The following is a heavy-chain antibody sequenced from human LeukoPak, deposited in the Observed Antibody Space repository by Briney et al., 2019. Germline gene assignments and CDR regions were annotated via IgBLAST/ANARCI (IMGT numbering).Heavy chain of an antibody. CDR2: SNGDGSVT. CDR3: ARGGGYSYGRHDY. CDR1: GFTFSNYW. V-gene: IGHV3-74*01. D-gene: IGHD5-18*01. Sequence: GGSLRLSCAASGFTFSNYWMYWARQGPGKGLVWVSRSNGDGSVTTYADSVKGRFTISRDNAKNTLYLQMSSLRAEDTAVYYCARGGGYSYGRHDYWGQGTLVTVSS. J-gene: IGHJ4*02.